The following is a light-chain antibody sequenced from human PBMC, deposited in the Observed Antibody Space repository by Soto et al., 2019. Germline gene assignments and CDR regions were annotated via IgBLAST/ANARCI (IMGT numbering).Light chain of an antibody. CDR1: QGISSY. Sequence: DIQLTQSPSFLSASVGDRVTITCRASQGISSYLAWYQQKPGKAPKLLIYAASTLQSGVPSRFSGSGSGTEFTLTISRLQPEDVATYYCQQLNSYPLTFGPGTKVDIK. CDR3: QQLNSYPLT. CDR2: AAS. V-gene: IGKV1-9*01. J-gene: IGKJ3*01.